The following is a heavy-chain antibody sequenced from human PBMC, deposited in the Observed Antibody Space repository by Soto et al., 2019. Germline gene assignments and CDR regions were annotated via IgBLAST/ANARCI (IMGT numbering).Heavy chain of an antibody. D-gene: IGHD6-6*01. CDR2: IYYSGRT. V-gene: IGHV4-30-4*01. J-gene: IGHJ4*02. CDR3: ARDRSNSPDYFDW. Sequence: QVQLQESGPGLVKPSQTLSLTCTVSGGSISSDDYYWSWIRQPPGKGLEWIGHIYYSGRTSYNPSLKSRVTISIDTSKNQFSLKLTSVTAADTAVYYCARDRSNSPDYFDWWGQGTLVTVSS. CDR1: GGSISSDDYY.